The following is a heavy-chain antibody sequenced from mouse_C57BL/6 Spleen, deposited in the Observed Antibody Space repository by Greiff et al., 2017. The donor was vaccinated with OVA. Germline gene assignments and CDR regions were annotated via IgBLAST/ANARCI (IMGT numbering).Heavy chain of an antibody. Sequence: VQLQQSGAELVRPGTSVKVSCKASGYAFTNYLIEWVKQRPGQGLEWIGVINPGSGGTNYNEKFKGKATLTADKSSSTAYMQLSSLTSEDSAVYFCARCNYGKVGDYWGQGTTLTVSS. D-gene: IGHD2-1*01. CDR1: GYAFTNYL. V-gene: IGHV1-54*01. J-gene: IGHJ2*01. CDR2: INPGSGGT. CDR3: ARCNYGKVGDY.